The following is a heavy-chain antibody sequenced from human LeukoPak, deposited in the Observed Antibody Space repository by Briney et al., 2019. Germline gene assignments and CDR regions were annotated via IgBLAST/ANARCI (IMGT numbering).Heavy chain of an antibody. V-gene: IGHV4-59*08. CDR1: GGSISSYY. Sequence: SETLSLTCTVSGGSISSYYWSWIRQPPGKGLEWIGYIYYSGSTNYNPSLKRRVTISVDTSKNQFSLKLSSVTAADTAVYYCARRYYDSSGYYYDDYWGQGTLVTVSS. J-gene: IGHJ4*02. D-gene: IGHD3-22*01. CDR2: IYYSGST. CDR3: ARRYYDSSGYYYDDY.